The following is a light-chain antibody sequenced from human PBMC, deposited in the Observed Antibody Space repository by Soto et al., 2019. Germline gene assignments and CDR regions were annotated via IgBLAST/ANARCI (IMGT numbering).Light chain of an antibody. CDR3: AAWDDRLGDYV. CDR1: NSNIGTNT. J-gene: IGLJ1*01. Sequence: QSALTQPPSASATPGQRVTISCSGSNSNIGTNTVNWYQQLPGTAPRLLIYTNNQRPSGVPQRFSGPKTGTSASLAIGGLQSEDGADYYCAAWDDRLGDYVFGNGTKVT. CDR2: TNN. V-gene: IGLV1-44*01.